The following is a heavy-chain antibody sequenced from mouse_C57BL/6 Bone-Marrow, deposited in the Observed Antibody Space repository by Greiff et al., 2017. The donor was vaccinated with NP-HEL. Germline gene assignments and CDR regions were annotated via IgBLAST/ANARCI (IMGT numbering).Heavy chain of an antibody. D-gene: IGHD1-3*01. CDR2: INPNNGGT. CDR1: GYTFTDYN. Sequence: EVKLQESGPELVKPGASVKMSCKASGYTFTDYNMHWVKQSHGKSLEWIGYINPNNGGTSYNQKFKGKATLTVNKSSSTAYMELRSLTSEDSAVYYCARWGLLKPLYFDVWGTGTTVTVSS. V-gene: IGHV1-22*01. J-gene: IGHJ1*03. CDR3: ARWGLLKPLYFDV.